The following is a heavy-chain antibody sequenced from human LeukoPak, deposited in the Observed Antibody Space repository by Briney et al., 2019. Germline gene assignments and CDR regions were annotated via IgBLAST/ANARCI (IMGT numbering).Heavy chain of an antibody. J-gene: IGHJ3*02. V-gene: IGHV4-34*01. D-gene: IGHD1-1*01. Sequence: SETLSLTCAVYGGSFSGYYWNWIRQPPGKGLEWIGEINHSGSTNYNPSLKSRVTISVDTSKNQFSLKLSSVTAADTAVYYCARLRYNWILPGPDAFDIWGQGTMVTVSS. CDR2: INHSGST. CDR3: ARLRYNWILPGPDAFDI. CDR1: GGSFSGYY.